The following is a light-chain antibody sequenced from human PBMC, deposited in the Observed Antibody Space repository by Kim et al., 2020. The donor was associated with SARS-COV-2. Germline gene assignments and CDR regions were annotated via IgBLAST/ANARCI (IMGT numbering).Light chain of an antibody. CDR2: RNN. J-gene: IGLJ2*01. V-gene: IGLV1-47*01. CDR3: SAWDNSLSAVL. CDR1: TSNIGTYY. Sequence: GQSVTTSCSGSTSNIGTYYVYWYQQLPGTAPKLLIYRNNQRPSGVPDRFSGSRSDTSASLAISGLRSEDEGDYYCSAWDNSLSAVLFGGGTQLTVL.